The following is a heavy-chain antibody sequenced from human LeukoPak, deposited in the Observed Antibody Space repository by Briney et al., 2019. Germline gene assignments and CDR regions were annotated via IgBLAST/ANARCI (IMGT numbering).Heavy chain of an antibody. Sequence: ETLSLTCTVSGGSISSSSYYWGWIRQPPGKGLEWVSVISGSGDITYYADSVKGRFTISRDNSRNTLYLQMNSLRAEDTAVYYCAKDYQRWSFDDWGQGTLVTVSS. V-gene: IGHV3-23*01. CDR2: ISGSGDIT. J-gene: IGHJ4*02. CDR1: GGSISSSSYY. D-gene: IGHD2-2*01. CDR3: AKDYQRWSFDD.